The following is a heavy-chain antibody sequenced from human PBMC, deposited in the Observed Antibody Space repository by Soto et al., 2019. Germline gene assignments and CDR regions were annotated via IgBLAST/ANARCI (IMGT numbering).Heavy chain of an antibody. CDR1: GFTFSDFA. J-gene: IGHJ4*02. CDR2: IYGGGNGP. Sequence: EVQVLESGGGLVQPGGSLRLSCAATGFTFSDFAMSWVRQAPGKGLEWVSRIYGGGNGPHYADSVKGRVTISRDNSKNTLYLQINSLRAEDSAVYYCAKTEAMDPWAYSFDYWGQGTLVNVSS. CDR3: AKTEAMDPWAYSFDY. V-gene: IGHV3-23*01. D-gene: IGHD2-2*03.